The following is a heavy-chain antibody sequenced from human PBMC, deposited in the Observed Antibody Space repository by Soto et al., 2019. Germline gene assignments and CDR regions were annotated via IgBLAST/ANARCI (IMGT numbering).Heavy chain of an antibody. V-gene: IGHV4-59*01. Sequence: QVQLQESGPGLVKPSETLSLTCTVSGGSISSYSWIWIRQPPGKGLELIGHIYYIGSTNYNPSLTSRVTISVDTSTTQFSPKLSSVTAADTAVYYCAGGSQYVWGTIFDYWGQGTLVTVSS. CDR1: GGSISSYS. CDR3: AGGSQYVWGTIFDY. D-gene: IGHD3-16*01. J-gene: IGHJ4*02. CDR2: IYYIGST.